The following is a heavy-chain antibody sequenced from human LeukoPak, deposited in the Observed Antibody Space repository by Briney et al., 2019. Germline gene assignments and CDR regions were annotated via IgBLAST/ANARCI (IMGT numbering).Heavy chain of an antibody. V-gene: IGHV4-34*01. Sequence: SETLSLTCVVHGGSFSDHYWSWNRQPPGKGLEWIGEVNHSGTTNSNPSLQSRITTSVDTSKNEFSLKLSSVTAADTAVYYCARVRNGDFDYWGQGTLVTVSS. CDR3: ARVRNGDFDY. D-gene: IGHD2-8*01. CDR1: GGSFSDHY. CDR2: VNHSGTT. J-gene: IGHJ4*02.